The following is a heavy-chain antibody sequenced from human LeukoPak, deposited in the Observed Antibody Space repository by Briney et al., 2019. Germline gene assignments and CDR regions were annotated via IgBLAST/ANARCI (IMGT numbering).Heavy chain of an antibody. V-gene: IGHV3-30*04. J-gene: IGHJ5*02. CDR3: AREGYSYAINWFDP. Sequence: GRSLRLSCAASGFTFSSYAMHWVRQAPGKGLEWVAVISYDGSNKYYADSVKGRFTISRDNAKNSLYLQMNSLRAEDTAVYYCAREGYSYAINWFDPWGQGTLVTVSS. D-gene: IGHD5-18*01. CDR2: ISYDGSNK. CDR1: GFTFSSYA.